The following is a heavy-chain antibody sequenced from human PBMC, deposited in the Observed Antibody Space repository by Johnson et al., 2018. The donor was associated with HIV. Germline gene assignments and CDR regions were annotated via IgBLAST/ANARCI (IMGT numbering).Heavy chain of an antibody. D-gene: IGHD3-16*01. CDR1: GFTFDDYA. CDR3: ARERRLGGAFDI. CDR2: ISWNSGSI. V-gene: IGHV3-9*01. J-gene: IGHJ3*02. Sequence: VQLVESGGGVVQPGGSLRLSCAASGFTFDDYAMHWVRQASGRGLDWVSGISWNSGSIGYADSVKGRFTISRDNAKNALYLQLNSLRVEDTALYYCARERRLGGAFDIWGQGTMVTVSS.